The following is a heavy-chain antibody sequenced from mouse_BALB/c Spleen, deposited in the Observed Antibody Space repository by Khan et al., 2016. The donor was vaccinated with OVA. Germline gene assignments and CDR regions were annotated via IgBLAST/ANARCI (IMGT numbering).Heavy chain of an antibody. CDR3: ARIYSRYDEGFWYFDV. D-gene: IGHD2-12*01. V-gene: IGHV5-6-3*01. Sequence: EVELVESGGGLLQPGGSLKLSCAASGFTFGGYGMSWVRQTPDKRLELVATINSDGNTSYYPDSVEGRFTIYRDNAMNTLYLQMSSLKYEDTAMYFCARIYSRYDEGFWYFDVWGAGTTVTVSS. CDR2: INSDGNTS. CDR1: GFTFGGYG. J-gene: IGHJ1*01.